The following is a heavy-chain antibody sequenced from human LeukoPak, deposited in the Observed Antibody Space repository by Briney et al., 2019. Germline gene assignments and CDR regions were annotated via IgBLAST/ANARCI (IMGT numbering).Heavy chain of an antibody. CDR2: IYYSGST. J-gene: IGHJ5*02. D-gene: IGHD4-17*01. CDR3: ARDPRDYGDYH. CDR1: GGSISSGDYY. V-gene: IGHV4-30-4*01. Sequence: SETLYLTCTVSGGSISSGDYYWSWIRQPPGKGLEWIGYIYYSGSTYYNPSLKSRVTISVDTSKNQFSLKLSSVTAADTAVYYCARDPRDYGDYHWGQGTLVTVSS.